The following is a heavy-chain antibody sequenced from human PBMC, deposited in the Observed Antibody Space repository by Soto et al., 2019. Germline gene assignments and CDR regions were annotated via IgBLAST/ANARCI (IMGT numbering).Heavy chain of an antibody. J-gene: IGHJ6*02. Sequence: QVQLVASGGGVVQPGRSLRLSCAASGFTFSSYGMQWVRQAPGKGLEWVAVIWYDGSNKYYADSVKGRFTISRDNSKNTLYLQMNSLRAEDTAVYYCARSDGYCSGGSCYGYYYYGMDVWGQGTTVTVSS. V-gene: IGHV3-33*01. D-gene: IGHD2-15*01. CDR2: IWYDGSNK. CDR3: ARSDGYCSGGSCYGYYYYGMDV. CDR1: GFTFSSYG.